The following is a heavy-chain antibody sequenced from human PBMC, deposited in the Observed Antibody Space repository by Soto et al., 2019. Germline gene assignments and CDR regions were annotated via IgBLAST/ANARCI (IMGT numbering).Heavy chain of an antibody. D-gene: IGHD2-2*02. J-gene: IGHJ3*02. CDR2: IWYDGSKK. V-gene: IGHV3-33*01. Sequence: QVQLVESGGGVVQPGRSLRLSCAASGFSFSSYSMDWVRQAPGKGLEWVAVIWYDGSKKLYADSVKGRFTISRDNSKNTMYLQINSLRAEDTAVYYCARDGAIHAFDIWGQGTMVTVSS. CDR1: GFSFSSYS. CDR3: ARDGAIHAFDI.